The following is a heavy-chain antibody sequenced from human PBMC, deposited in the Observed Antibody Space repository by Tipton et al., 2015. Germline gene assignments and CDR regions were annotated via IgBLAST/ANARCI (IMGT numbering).Heavy chain of an antibody. J-gene: IGHJ4*02. V-gene: IGHV3-23*01. CDR2: ISDTGAST. CDR1: GFPFSRYA. D-gene: IGHD2-8*01. CDR3: ARGDWGTSGQAY. Sequence: GSLRLSCVVSGFPFSRYAMSWARQAPGKGPEWVSGISDTGASTYYVDSVRGRFTISRDNSKNTLYLQMNSLRAEDTAVYFCARGDWGTSGQAYWGQGTLVTVSS.